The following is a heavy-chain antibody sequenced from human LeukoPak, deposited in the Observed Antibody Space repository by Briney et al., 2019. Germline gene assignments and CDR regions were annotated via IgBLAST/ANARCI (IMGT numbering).Heavy chain of an antibody. CDR2: IKSKTDGGTT. CDR1: GFTFSIYS. CDR3: TTVSPGDYALFN. D-gene: IGHD4-17*01. Sequence: GGSLTLSCAASGFTFSIYSMNWLRQPPGKGLEWFGSIKSKTDGGTTDYAAPVKGRFTISRDDSKNTLYLQMNSLKTEDTAVYYCTTVSPGDYALFNWGQGTLVTVSS. J-gene: IGHJ4*02. V-gene: IGHV3-15*07.